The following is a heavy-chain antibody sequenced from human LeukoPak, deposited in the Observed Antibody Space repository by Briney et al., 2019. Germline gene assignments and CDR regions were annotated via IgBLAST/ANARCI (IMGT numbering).Heavy chain of an antibody. D-gene: IGHD2-2*01. V-gene: IGHV3-11*04. J-gene: IGHJ4*02. CDR3: ARSILPAANAIDY. CDR2: ISSSGSTI. Sequence: KPGGSLRLSCAASGFTFSDYYMNWIRQAPGKGLEWVSYISSSGSTISYADSVKGRFTVSRDNAKNSLYLQMNSLRAGDTAVYYCARSILPAANAIDYWGQGTLVTVSS. CDR1: GFTFSDYY.